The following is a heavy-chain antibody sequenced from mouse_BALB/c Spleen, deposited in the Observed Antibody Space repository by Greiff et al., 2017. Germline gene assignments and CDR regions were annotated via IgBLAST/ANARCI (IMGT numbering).Heavy chain of an antibody. CDR2: ISTYYGDA. CDR1: GYTFTDYA. CDR3: AREEDYDGAWFAY. V-gene: IGHV1S137*01. J-gene: IGHJ3*01. D-gene: IGHD2-4*01. Sequence: QVQLQQSGAELVRPGVSVKISCKGSGYTFTDYAMHWVKQSPAKSLEWIGVISTYYGDASYNQKFKGKATMTVDKSSSTAYMELDSLTSEDSAIYYCAREEDYDGAWFAYWGQGTLVAVSA.